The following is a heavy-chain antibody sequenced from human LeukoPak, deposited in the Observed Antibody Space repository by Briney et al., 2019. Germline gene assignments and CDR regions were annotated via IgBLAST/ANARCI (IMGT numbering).Heavy chain of an antibody. CDR1: GFTFSVYY. D-gene: IGHD3-22*01. V-gene: IGHV3-74*01. Sequence: GGSLIIFYEASGFTFSVYYMNWVCQAPGKGLVWVSRIDRDGNITSYADSVKGRFTISRDNAKNTLYLQMNSLRAEDTALYYCARISYDTSSYYDYWGQGAL. CDR2: IDRDGNIT. J-gene: IGHJ4*02. CDR3: ARISYDTSSYYDY.